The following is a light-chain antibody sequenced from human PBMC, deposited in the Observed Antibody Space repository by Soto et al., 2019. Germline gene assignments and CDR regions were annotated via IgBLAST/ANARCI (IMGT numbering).Light chain of an antibody. CDR2: KAS. J-gene: IGKJ1*01. CDR3: QQYNNYGSWT. Sequence: DIQMTQSPSTLSASVGNRVTITCRASQSISAWLAWYQQKPGKAPKLLIYKASSLESGVPSRFSGSGSGTDFTLTISSLQPDDFATYYCQQYNNYGSWTFGQGTKVDI. V-gene: IGKV1-5*03. CDR1: QSISAW.